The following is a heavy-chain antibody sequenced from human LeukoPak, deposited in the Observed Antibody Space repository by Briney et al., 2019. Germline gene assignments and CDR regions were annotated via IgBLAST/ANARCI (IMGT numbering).Heavy chain of an antibody. J-gene: IGHJ5*02. Sequence: GASGKVSCKVSGYTLTELSMHWVRQAPGKGLEWMGGFDPEDGETIYAQKFQGRVTMTEDTSTDTAYMELSSLRSEDTAVYYCATTPGAAAGWFDPWGQGTLVTVSS. CDR2: FDPEDGET. CDR1: GYTLTELS. V-gene: IGHV1-24*01. D-gene: IGHD6-13*01. CDR3: ATTPGAAAGWFDP.